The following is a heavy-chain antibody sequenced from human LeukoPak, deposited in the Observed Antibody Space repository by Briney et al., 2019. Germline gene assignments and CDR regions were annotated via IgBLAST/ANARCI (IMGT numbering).Heavy chain of an antibody. V-gene: IGHV3-30*04. Sequence: QPGGSLRLSCAASGFTFSSYAMHWVRQAPGKGLEWVAVISYDGSNKYYADSVKGRSTISRDNSKNTLYLQMNSLRAEDTAVYYCARGPLWGYDSSGYSDYWGQGTLVTVSS. CDR1: GFTFSSYA. J-gene: IGHJ4*02. CDR2: ISYDGSNK. CDR3: ARGPLWGYDSSGYSDY. D-gene: IGHD3-22*01.